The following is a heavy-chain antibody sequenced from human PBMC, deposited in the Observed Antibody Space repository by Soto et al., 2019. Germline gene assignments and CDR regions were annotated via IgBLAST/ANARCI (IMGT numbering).Heavy chain of an antibody. V-gene: IGHV1-69*01. CDR1: GGTFSSYA. CDR3: ARRARYYYGMDV. Sequence: QVQLVQSGAEVKKPGSSVKVSCKASGGTFSSYAISWVRQAPGQGLEWMGGIIPIFGTANYAQKFQGRVTITADESTSTAYMERSSLRSEDTAVYYWARRARYYYGMDVWGQGTTVTVSS. CDR2: IIPIFGTA. J-gene: IGHJ6*02.